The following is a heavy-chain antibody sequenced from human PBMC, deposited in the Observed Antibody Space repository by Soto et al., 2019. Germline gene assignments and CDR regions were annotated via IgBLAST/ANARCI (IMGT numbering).Heavy chain of an antibody. CDR1: GGSITTGGRY. D-gene: IGHD1-1*01. CDR3: AQALVFTGGDGFDI. J-gene: IGHJ3*02. V-gene: IGHV4-31*02. Sequence: QVRLQEWGPGLVKPSQTLSLKCSVSGGSITTGGRYWSWIRQLPGKGLEWIGDIYYSGNTYYNASLKSRVTTSVEADKTPFSLKLGSVTAADTAVYYCAQALVFTGGDGFDIWGQGRLVTVSS. CDR2: IYYSGNT.